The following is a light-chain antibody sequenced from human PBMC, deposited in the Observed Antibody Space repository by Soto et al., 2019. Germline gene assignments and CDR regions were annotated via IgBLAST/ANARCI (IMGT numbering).Light chain of an antibody. CDR3: GSWDSSLSAYV. J-gene: IGLJ1*01. CDR2: DDN. V-gene: IGLV1-51*01. Sequence: SVLTQPPSVSAAPVQKVTISCSGSSSNLGGNSVSWYQQLPGNAPKLLIYDDNKRPSGIPDRFSGSKSGTSATLGITGFQTGDEADYYCGSWDSSLSAYVFGTGTKVTVL. CDR1: SSNLGGNS.